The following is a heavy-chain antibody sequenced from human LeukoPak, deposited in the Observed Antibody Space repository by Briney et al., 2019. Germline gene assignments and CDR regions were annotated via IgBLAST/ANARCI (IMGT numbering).Heavy chain of an antibody. CDR3: AKEEGAPAAGP. CDR2: ISGSGGST. CDR1: GFTFSSYA. Sequence: GGSLRLSCAASGFTFSSYAMSWVRQAPGKGLEWVPAISGSGGSTYYADSVKGRFTISRDNPKNTLYLQMDSLRAEDTAVYYCAKEEGAPAAGPWGQGTLVTVSS. V-gene: IGHV3-23*01. D-gene: IGHD2-2*01. J-gene: IGHJ5*02.